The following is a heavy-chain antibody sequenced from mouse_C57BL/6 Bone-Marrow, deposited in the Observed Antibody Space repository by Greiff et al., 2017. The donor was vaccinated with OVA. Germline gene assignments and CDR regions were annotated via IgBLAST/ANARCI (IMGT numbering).Heavy chain of an antibody. J-gene: IGHJ3*01. Sequence: VQLQQPGAELVMPGASVKLSCKASGYTFTSYWMHWVKQRPGQGLEWIGEIDPSDSYTNYNQKFKGKSTLTVDKSSSTAYMQLSSLTSEDSAVYYCARTELGPAWFAYWGQGTLVTVSA. CDR1: GYTFTSYW. CDR3: ARTELGPAWFAY. V-gene: IGHV1-69*01. CDR2: IDPSDSYT. D-gene: IGHD4-1*01.